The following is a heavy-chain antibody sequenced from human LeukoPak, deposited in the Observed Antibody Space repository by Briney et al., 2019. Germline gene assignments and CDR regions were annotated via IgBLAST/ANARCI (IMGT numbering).Heavy chain of an antibody. J-gene: IGHJ4*02. CDR3: ARRWGYVSWGYDSSGYYYGN. CDR2: IYHSGST. V-gene: IGHV4-38-2*01. D-gene: IGHD3-22*01. CDR1: GYSISSSYY. Sequence: PSETLSLTCAVSGYSISSSYYWGWIRQPPGKGLEWIGSIYHSGSTYYNPSLKSRVTISVDTSKNQFSLKLSSVTAADTAVYYCARRWGYVSWGYDSSGYYYGNWGQGTLVTVSS.